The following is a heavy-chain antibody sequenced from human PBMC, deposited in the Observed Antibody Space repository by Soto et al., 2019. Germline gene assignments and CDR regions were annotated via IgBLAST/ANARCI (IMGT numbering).Heavy chain of an antibody. CDR2: IKSITDGGTT. CDR1: GITFSNAW. V-gene: IGHV3-15*01. J-gene: IGHJ6*02. Sequence: VGSLRLSCAASGITFSNAWMTWVRQAPGKGLEWVGRIKSITDGGTTDYAAPVKGRFTISRDDSKDTLYLQMNNLKTEDTAVYHCTTDSADIVVVPATFGMDVWGQGTTVTVSS. D-gene: IGHD2-2*01. CDR3: TTDSADIVVVPATFGMDV.